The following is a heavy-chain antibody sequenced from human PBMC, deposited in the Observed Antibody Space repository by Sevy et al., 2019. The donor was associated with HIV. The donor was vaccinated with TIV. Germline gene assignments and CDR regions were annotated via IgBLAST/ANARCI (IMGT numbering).Heavy chain of an antibody. V-gene: IGHV3-23*01. J-gene: IGHJ3*02. CDR2: ISGSGGST. CDR3: AKDHCSGGSCYSDAFDI. D-gene: IGHD2-15*01. Sequence: GGSLRLSCAASGFTFSSYAMSWVRQAPGKGLEWVSAISGSGGSTYYADSVKGRFTISRDNSKNTLYLQMNSLRAEDTAVYYSAKDHCSGGSCYSDAFDIWGQGTMVTVSS. CDR1: GFTFSSYA.